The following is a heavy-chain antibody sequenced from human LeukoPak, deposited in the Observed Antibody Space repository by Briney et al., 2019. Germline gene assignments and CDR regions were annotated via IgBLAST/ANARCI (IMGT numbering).Heavy chain of an antibody. CDR1: GFTFSPSA. CDR2: ISGSGSHT. D-gene: IGHD1-1*01. V-gene: IGHV3-23*01. Sequence: GGSLRLSCAASGFTFSPSAMSWVRQAPGTGLEWVSAISGSGSHTYHADSVQGRFIISRDNSKNALYLQMSSLRAEDTALYYCAKELALQPLTGWDAFDMWGQGTMVTVS. J-gene: IGHJ3*02. CDR3: AKELALQPLTGWDAFDM.